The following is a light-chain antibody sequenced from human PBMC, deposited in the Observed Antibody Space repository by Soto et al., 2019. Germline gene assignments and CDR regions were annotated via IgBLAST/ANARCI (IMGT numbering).Light chain of an antibody. CDR3: QQLNNFPRT. CDR2: GAS. CDR1: QGISSY. J-gene: IGKJ1*01. V-gene: IGKV1-9*01. Sequence: DIQLTQSPSFLSASVGDRVTITCRASQGISSYLAWYQQRPGKAPKLLMYGASTLQSGVPSRFSGSASGTTFTXTXNNLQPEDXATYYCQQLNNFPRTF.